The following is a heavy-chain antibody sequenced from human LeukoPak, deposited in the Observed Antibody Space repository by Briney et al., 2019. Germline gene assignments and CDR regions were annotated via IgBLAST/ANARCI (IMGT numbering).Heavy chain of an antibody. D-gene: IGHD3-10*01. Sequence: ASVKVSCKASGYTFTGYYMHWVRQAPGQGLEWMGWINPNSGGTNNAQKFQGWVTMTRDTSISTAYMELSRLRSDDTAVYYCAREVDFGSGSYSYGMDVWGKGTTVTVSS. CDR2: INPNSGGT. V-gene: IGHV1-2*04. CDR3: AREVDFGSGSYSYGMDV. CDR1: GYTFTGYY. J-gene: IGHJ6*04.